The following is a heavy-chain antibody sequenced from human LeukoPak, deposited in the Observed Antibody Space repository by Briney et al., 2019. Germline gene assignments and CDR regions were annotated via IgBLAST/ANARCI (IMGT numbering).Heavy chain of an antibody. Sequence: GGSLRLSCAASGFTSSSYAMSWVRQAPGKGLEWVSAISGSGGSTYYADSVKGRFTISRDNSKNTLYLQMNSLRAEDTAVYYCAIKGADYYDTYGAFDIWGQGTMVTVSS. J-gene: IGHJ3*02. CDR3: AIKGADYYDTYGAFDI. CDR2: ISGSGGST. V-gene: IGHV3-23*01. CDR1: GFTSSSYA. D-gene: IGHD3-22*01.